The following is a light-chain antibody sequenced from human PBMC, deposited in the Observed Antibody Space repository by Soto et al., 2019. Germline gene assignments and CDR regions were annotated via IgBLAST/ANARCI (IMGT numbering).Light chain of an antibody. V-gene: IGLV1-44*01. J-gene: IGLJ2*01. CDR1: DSDIGSHS. CDR2: SNN. Sequence: QAVLIQPPSVSGTPGQTVTISCSGSDSDIGSHSVDWYQQIPGTTPRLIINSNNERPSGVPDRFSGSKSGTSASLAIRGLQSEDDADYYCATWADSVNGVVFGGGTKLTVL. CDR3: ATWADSVNGVV.